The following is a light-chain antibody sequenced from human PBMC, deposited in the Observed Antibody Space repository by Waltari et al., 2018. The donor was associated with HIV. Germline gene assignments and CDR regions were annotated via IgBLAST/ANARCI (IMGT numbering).Light chain of an antibody. CDR2: GAS. J-gene: IGKJ1*01. V-gene: IGKV3-20*01. CDR3: QKSATFPWT. CDR1: QGVSDNY. Sequence: EIVLTQSPGTLSLSPGERATLSCRASQGVSDNYLAWYHQKPGQSPRLLIYGASSRATGIPDRFSGSVSGTGFSLTISRLEPEDFGVYYCQKSATFPWTFGQGTKVEIK.